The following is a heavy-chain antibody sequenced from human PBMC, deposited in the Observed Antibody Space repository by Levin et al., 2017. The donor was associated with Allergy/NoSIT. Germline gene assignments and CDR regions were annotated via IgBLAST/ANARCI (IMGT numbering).Heavy chain of an antibody. CDR1: GDSINNGDVY. CDR2: VYQGGTP. V-gene: IGHV4-30-4*08. D-gene: IGHD2-8*01. J-gene: IGHJ4*02. CDR3: VRSRGHSSTNYIPFDS. Sequence: SETLSLTCTASGDSINNGDVYWGWVRQSPGRGLEWIGYVYQGGTPYYDPSFESRIVISLDTSTNPVSLSLNSVTAADTAKYYCVRSRGHSSTNYIPFDSWGQGVLVSVSS.